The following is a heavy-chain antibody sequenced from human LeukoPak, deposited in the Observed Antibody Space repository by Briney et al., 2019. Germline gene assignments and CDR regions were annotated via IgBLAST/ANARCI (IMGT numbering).Heavy chain of an antibody. D-gene: IGHD5-18*01. CDR2: IDPNSGVT. V-gene: IGHV1-2*06. CDR1: GCTFTGRY. J-gene: IGHJ4*02. CDR3: ATNPNSYGPDY. Sequence: ASVKVSCKASGCTFTGRYMHWVRQAPGQGLEWMGRIDPNSGVTNLAQKFQGRVTMTRDTSVSTAYMELSGLGSDDTAVYYCATNPNSYGPDYWGQGTLVTVSS.